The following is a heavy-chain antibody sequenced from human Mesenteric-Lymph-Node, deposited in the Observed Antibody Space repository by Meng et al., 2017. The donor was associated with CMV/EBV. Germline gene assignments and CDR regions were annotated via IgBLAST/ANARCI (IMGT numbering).Heavy chain of an antibody. CDR3: ARGFVGYSADY. J-gene: IGHJ4*02. CDR1: GFTFSSYS. CDR2: ISSSSYR. Sequence: GESLKISCAASGFTFSSYSMNWVRQAPGKGLEWVSTISSSSYRYYADSVKGRFTISRDNAKNTLYLQMNSLRAEDTAVYYCARGFVGYSADYWGQGTLVTISS. V-gene: IGHV3-21*01. D-gene: IGHD6-13*01.